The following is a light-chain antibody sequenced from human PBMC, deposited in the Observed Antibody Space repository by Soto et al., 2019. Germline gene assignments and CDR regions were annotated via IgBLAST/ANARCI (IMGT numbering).Light chain of an antibody. CDR3: SSYTSSSTRV. Sequence: QSALTLPASVSGSPGQSITISCTGTSSDVGGYNYVSWYQQHPGKAPKLMIYEVSNRPSGVSNRFSGSKSGNTASLTISGLQAEYEADYYCSSYTSSSTRVFGGGTKLTVL. CDR2: EVS. V-gene: IGLV2-14*01. J-gene: IGLJ3*02. CDR1: SSDVGGYNY.